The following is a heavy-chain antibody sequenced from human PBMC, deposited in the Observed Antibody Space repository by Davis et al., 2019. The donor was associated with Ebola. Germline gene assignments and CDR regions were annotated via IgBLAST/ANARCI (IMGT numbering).Heavy chain of an antibody. CDR2: IGGSRPTT. V-gene: IGHV3-23*01. J-gene: IGHJ4*02. D-gene: IGHD1-26*01. CDR3: AKHFSGSYCQDY. CDR1: GFTFSSYA. Sequence: GESLKISCAASGFTFSSYAMSWVRQAPGKGLEWVSAIGGSRPTTYYTDSVKGRFSISRDNSKNTLYLQMNSLRVEDTAVYFCAKHFSGSYCQDYWGQGSLVTVSS.